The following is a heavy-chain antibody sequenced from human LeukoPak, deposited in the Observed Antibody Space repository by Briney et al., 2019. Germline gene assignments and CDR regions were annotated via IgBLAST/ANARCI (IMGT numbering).Heavy chain of an antibody. D-gene: IGHD5-12*01. CDR3: ARTGLWLSADY. Sequence: ASVKVSCKASGYTFTSYAMHWVRQAPGQRLEWMGWINAGNGNTQYSQKFQGRVTITRDTSASTAYVELSSLRSEDTAVYYCARTGLWLSADYWGQGTLVTVSS. CDR2: INAGNGNT. CDR1: GYTFTSYA. J-gene: IGHJ4*02. V-gene: IGHV1-3*01.